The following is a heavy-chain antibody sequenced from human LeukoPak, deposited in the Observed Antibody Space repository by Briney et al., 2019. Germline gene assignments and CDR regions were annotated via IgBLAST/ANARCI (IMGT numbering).Heavy chain of an antibody. Sequence: ASVKVSCKASRYTFTSYDINWVRQATGQGLEWMGWMNPNSGNTGYAQKFQGRVTMTRNTSISTAYMELSSLRSEDTAVYYCARGQRVRSSSSVLYYFDYWGQGTLVTVSS. CDR3: ARGQRVRSSSSVLYYFDY. D-gene: IGHD6-6*01. CDR2: MNPNSGNT. CDR1: RYTFTSYD. V-gene: IGHV1-8*01. J-gene: IGHJ4*02.